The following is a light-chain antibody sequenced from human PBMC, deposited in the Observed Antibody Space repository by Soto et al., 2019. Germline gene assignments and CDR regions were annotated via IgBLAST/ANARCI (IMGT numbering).Light chain of an antibody. J-gene: IGKJ4*01. CDR2: DAS. Sequence: IVVTQSPATLSFSPGDRVTLSCRASQSVGNYLNWYQQKTGQAPRLLIYDASRRPTGIPPRFSGGGSGTEFTLTISGLEPEDFAVYYCQQRSNWPLTFGGGTRVEI. CDR1: QSVGNY. V-gene: IGKV3-11*01. CDR3: QQRSNWPLT.